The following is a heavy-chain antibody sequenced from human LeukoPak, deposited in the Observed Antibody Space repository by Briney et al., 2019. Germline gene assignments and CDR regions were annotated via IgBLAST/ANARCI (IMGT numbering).Heavy chain of an antibody. CDR2: IWYDGSNK. CDR3: ARVRTAYTPFDY. CDR1: GFTLGTYG. V-gene: IGHV3-33*08. Sequence: GGSLRLSCAASGFTLGTYGMHWVRQAPGKGLEWVAVIWYDGSNKYYADSVKGRFTISRDNSKNTLYLQMNSLRAEDTAVYYCARVRTAYTPFDYRGQGTLVTVSS. J-gene: IGHJ4*02. D-gene: IGHD3-10*01.